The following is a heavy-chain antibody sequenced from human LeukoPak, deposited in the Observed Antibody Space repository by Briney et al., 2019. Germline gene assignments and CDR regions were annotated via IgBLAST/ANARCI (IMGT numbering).Heavy chain of an antibody. J-gene: IGHJ6*02. CDR3: ARAVDSSSWYPIYYYYGMDV. V-gene: IGHV1-8*01. Sequence: ASVKVSCKASGYTFTSYDINWVRQAPGQGLEWMGWMNPNSGNTGYAQKFQGRVTMTRNTSISTAYMELRSLRSDDTAVYYCARAVDSSSWYPIYYYYGMDVWGQGTTVTVSS. D-gene: IGHD6-13*01. CDR2: MNPNSGNT. CDR1: GYTFTSYD.